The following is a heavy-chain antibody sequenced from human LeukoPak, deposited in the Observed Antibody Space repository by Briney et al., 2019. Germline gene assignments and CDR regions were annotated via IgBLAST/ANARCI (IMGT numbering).Heavy chain of an antibody. J-gene: IGHJ3*02. CDR2: ISSSSSSYI. CDR3: ARLLPRHYYDRTDPYAFDI. CDR1: GFTFSSYS. D-gene: IGHD3-22*01. V-gene: IGHV3-21*01. Sequence: PGGSLRLSCAASGFTFSSYSMNWVRQAPGKGLEWVSSISSSSSSYIYYADSVKGRFTISRDNAKNSLYLQMNSLRAEDTAVYYCARLLPRHYYDRTDPYAFDIWGQGTMVTVSS.